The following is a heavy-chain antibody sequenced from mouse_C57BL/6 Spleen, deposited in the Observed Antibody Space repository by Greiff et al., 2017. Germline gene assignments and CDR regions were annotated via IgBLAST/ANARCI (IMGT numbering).Heavy chain of an antibody. CDR2: IYPGDGDT. D-gene: IGHD2-2*01. CDR3: ASLWLRQERPFDY. J-gene: IGHJ2*01. CDR1: GYAFSSSW. V-gene: IGHV1-82*01. Sequence: QVQLQQSGPELVKPGASVKISCKASGYAFSSSWMNWVKQRPGKGLEWIGRIYPGDGDTNYNGKFKGKATLTADKSSSTAYMQLSSLTSEDSAVYFCASLWLRQERPFDYWGQGTTLTVSS.